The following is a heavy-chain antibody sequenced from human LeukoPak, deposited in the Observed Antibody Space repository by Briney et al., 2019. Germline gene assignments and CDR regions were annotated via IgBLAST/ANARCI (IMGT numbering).Heavy chain of an antibody. V-gene: IGHV4-31*03. CDR1: GGSISSGGYY. Sequence: PSETLSLTCTVSGGSISSGGYYCSWIRQHPGKGLEWIGYIYYIGSTYYNPSLKSRVNISLDRSKNHLSLTLSSVTAADTAVYYCARDISEGGLWFGELTASPYYYGMDVWGQGTTVTVSS. D-gene: IGHD3-10*01. CDR2: IYYIGST. CDR3: ARDISEGGLWFGELTASPYYYGMDV. J-gene: IGHJ6*02.